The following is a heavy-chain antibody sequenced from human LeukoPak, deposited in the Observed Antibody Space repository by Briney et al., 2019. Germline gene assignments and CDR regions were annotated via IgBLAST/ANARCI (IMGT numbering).Heavy chain of an antibody. D-gene: IGHD2-2*01. CDR3: ARDHGRGYCSSTSCYPGVDY. J-gene: IGHJ4*02. CDR1: GFAVSTNY. CDR2: IISGDNT. Sequence: GGSLRLSCAASGFAVSTNYMSWVRQAPGKGLEWVSVIISGDNTYYSDSVKGRFTISRDNSKNMLNLQMNSLRAEDTAVYYCARDHGRGYCSSTSCYPGVDYWGQGTLVTVSS. V-gene: IGHV3-53*01.